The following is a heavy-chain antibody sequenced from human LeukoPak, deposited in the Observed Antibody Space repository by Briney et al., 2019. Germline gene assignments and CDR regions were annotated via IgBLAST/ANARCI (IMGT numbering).Heavy chain of an antibody. CDR3: ARGGNPRSVCDT. CDR2: IIPIFGTG. D-gene: IGHD3-3*01. CDR1: GGSFTSCG. J-gene: IGHJ3*02. V-gene: IGHV1-69*01. Sequence: SVKVSCTCSGGSFTSCGISWVRQAPGQGLGWVGGIIPIFGTGNYAQKFQGRVKITADESTSTAYMELSSLRSEDTAVYYCARGGNPRSVCDTWAQGPMATFSS.